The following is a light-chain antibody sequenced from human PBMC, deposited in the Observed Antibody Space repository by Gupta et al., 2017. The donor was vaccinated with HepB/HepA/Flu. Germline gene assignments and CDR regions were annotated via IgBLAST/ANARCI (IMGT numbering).Light chain of an antibody. Sequence: FELTQPPSVSVSPGQTAKISCSGDNLGETYVSWYQQKSGQSPVLVIYQSEKRASGIFDRFSGSTSGNTATLVISETQVVDEADYFCQTWDDVNHYVFGTGTTVTVL. V-gene: IGLV3-1*01. CDR2: QSE. J-gene: IGLJ1*01. CDR3: QTWDDVNHYV. CDR1: NLGETY.